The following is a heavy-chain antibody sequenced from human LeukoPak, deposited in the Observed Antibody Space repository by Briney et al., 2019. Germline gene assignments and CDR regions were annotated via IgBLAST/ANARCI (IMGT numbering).Heavy chain of an antibody. CDR1: GFTFSSYA. Sequence: GRSLRLSCAASGFTFSSYAMHWVRQAPGKGLEWVAVISYDGSNKYYADSVKGRFTISRDNSKNTLYLQMNSLRAEDTAVYYCARDVSSSWYGKLHYYYYGMDVWGQGTTVTVSS. V-gene: IGHV3-30-3*01. CDR2: ISYDGSNK. J-gene: IGHJ6*02. CDR3: ARDVSSSWYGKLHYYYYGMDV. D-gene: IGHD6-13*01.